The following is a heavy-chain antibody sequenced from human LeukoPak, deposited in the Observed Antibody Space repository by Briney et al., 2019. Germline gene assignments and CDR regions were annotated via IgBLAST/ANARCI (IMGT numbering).Heavy chain of an antibody. J-gene: IGHJ6*02. D-gene: IGHD6-6*01. CDR1: GYTLTELS. V-gene: IGHV1-24*01. CDR3: ATLGYSSSSGRDYYYYYGMDV. CDR2: FDSEDGET. Sequence: ASVKVSCKVSGYTLTELSMHWVRQAPGKGLEWMGGFDSEDGETIYAQKFQGRVTMTEDTSTDTAYMELSSLRTEDTAVYYCATLGYSSSSGRDYYYYYGMDVWGQGTTVTVSS.